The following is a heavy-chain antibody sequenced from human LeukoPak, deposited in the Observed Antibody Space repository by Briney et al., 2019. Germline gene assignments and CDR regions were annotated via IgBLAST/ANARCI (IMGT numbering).Heavy chain of an antibody. V-gene: IGHV1-2*02. J-gene: IGHJ4*02. D-gene: IGHD1-26*01. CDR1: GYTFTGYY. Sequence: ASVKVSCKTSGYTFTGYYMHWVRQAPGQGLEWMGWINPNSGDTNYAQKFQGRVTMTRDTSISTAYMELSSLRHDDTAVYYCARERRWEVRDYWGQGTLVTVSS. CDR2: INPNSGDT. CDR3: ARERRWEVRDY.